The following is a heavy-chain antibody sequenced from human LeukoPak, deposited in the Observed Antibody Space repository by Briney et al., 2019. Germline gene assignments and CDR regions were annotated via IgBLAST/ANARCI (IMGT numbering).Heavy chain of an antibody. D-gene: IGHD2-2*02. V-gene: IGHV3-23*01. CDR3: AKCHSSTSCYIGY. J-gene: IGHJ4*02. CDR1: GFTFSSYA. CDR2: ISGSGGST. Sequence: SGGSLRLSCAASGFTFSSYAMSWVRQAPGKGLEWVSAISGSGGSTYYADSVKGRFTISRDNSKNTLYLQMNSLRAEDTAVYYCAKCHSSTSCYIGYWGQGTLVTVSS.